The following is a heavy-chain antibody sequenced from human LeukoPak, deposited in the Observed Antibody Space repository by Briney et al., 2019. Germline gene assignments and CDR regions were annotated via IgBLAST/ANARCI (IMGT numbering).Heavy chain of an antibody. CDR1: GFTFSGSA. V-gene: IGHV3-73*01. CDR3: ASWGGDGSGSYFDY. D-gene: IGHD3-10*01. J-gene: IGHJ4*02. CDR2: IRSKANSYAT. Sequence: GGSLKLSCAASGFTFSGSAMHWVRQASGKGLEWVGRIRSKANSYATAYAASVKGRFTISRDDSKNTAYLQMNSLRPEDTAVYYCASWGGDGSGSYFDYWGQGTLVTVSS.